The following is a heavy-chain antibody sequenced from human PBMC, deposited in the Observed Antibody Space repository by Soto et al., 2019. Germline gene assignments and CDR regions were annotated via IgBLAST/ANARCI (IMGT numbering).Heavy chain of an antibody. V-gene: IGHV4-4*07. CDR3: ARAFPYYYDSSGYPPPGDAFDI. J-gene: IGHJ3*02. CDR2: IYTSGST. Sequence: QVQLQESGPGLVKPSETLSLTCTVSGGSISSYYWSWIRQPAGKGLEWIGRIYTSGSTNYNPSLKSRVTMSVDTSKNPFSLKLSSVTAADTAVYYCARAFPYYYDSSGYPPPGDAFDIWGQGTMVTVSS. CDR1: GGSISSYY. D-gene: IGHD3-22*01.